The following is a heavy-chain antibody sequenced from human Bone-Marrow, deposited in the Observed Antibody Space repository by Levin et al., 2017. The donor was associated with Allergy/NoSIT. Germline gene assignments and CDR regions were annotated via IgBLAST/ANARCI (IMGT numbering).Heavy chain of an antibody. CDR1: GYTFTSYA. D-gene: IGHD6-6*01. CDR3: ARVKRYSSSASRGYYYYYMDV. V-gene: IGHV7-4-1*02. CDR2: INTNTGNP. Sequence: GESLKISCKASGYTFTSYAMNWVRQAPGQGLEWMGWINTNTGNPTYAQGFTGRFVFSLDTSVSTAYLQISSLKAEDTAVYYCARVKRYSSSASRGYYYYYMDVWGKGTTVTVSS. J-gene: IGHJ6*03.